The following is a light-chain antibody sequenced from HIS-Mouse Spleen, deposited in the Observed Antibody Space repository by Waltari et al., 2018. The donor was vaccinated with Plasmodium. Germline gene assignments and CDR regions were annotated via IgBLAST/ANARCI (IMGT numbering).Light chain of an antibody. CDR1: QSVSSN. Sequence: EIVMTQSPATLSVSPGERATLSCRASQSVSSNLAWYQQKPGQAPRLRIYGASTRATGIPARFSGSGSGTECTLTISSLQSEDFAVYYCQQYNNWSFTFGPGTKVDIK. J-gene: IGKJ3*01. V-gene: IGKV3-15*01. CDR2: GAS. CDR3: QQYNNWSFT.